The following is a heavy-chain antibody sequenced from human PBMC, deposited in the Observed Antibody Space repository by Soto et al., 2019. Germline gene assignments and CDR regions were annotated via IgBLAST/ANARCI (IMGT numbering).Heavy chain of an antibody. CDR2: IYYSGST. CDR3: ARLTSGWSGRLDY. D-gene: IGHD6-19*01. Sequence: QLQLQESGPGLVKPSETLSLTCTVSGGSISSSSYYWGWIRQPPGKSLEWIGSIYYSGSTYYNPSLKSRVTISVDTSKNQFSLKLSSVTAADTAVYYCARLTSGWSGRLDYWGQGTLVTVSS. J-gene: IGHJ4*02. CDR1: GGSISSSSYY. V-gene: IGHV4-39*01.